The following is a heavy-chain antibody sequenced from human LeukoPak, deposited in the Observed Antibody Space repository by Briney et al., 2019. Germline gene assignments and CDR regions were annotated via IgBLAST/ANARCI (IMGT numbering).Heavy chain of an antibody. Sequence: SGGSLRLSCVASRFTFSSYSMNWVRQAPGKGLEWVSSISGSLTHIYYADSLKGRFTVSRDNAKNSLYLQMNTLRAEDTAVYYCARDPPGSGSLLHFWGQGTVVTVSS. CDR3: ARDPPGSGSLLHF. CDR1: RFTFSSYS. V-gene: IGHV3-21*01. CDR2: ISGSLTHI. J-gene: IGHJ4*02. D-gene: IGHD5-12*01.